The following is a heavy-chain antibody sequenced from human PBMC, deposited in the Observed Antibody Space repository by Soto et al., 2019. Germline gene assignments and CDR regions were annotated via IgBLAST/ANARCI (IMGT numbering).Heavy chain of an antibody. D-gene: IGHD5-18*01. CDR1: GGSFSGYC. Sequence: SETLSLTCAVSGGSFSGYCWSWIRQSPGKGLEWVGEVNHSGGTNYNPSLKSRGTISVDPSKNQFSLNLTSVTAADTAFYYCARESYTYGQKNYFYFGLDVWGQGTTVTVSS. CDR2: VNHSGGT. CDR3: ARESYTYGQKNYFYFGLDV. J-gene: IGHJ6*02. V-gene: IGHV4-34*01.